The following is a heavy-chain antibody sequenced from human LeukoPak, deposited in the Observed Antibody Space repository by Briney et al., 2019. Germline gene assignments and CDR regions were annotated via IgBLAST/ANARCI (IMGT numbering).Heavy chain of an antibody. Sequence: PGGSLRLSCAASGFTFSSYSMNWVRQAPGKGLEWVSSISSSSSYIYYADSVKGRFTISGDNAKNSLYLQMNSLRAEDTAVYYCARDDYDILTGYAYWGQGTLVTVSS. V-gene: IGHV3-21*01. CDR2: ISSSSSYI. D-gene: IGHD3-9*01. CDR3: ARDDYDILTGYAY. J-gene: IGHJ4*02. CDR1: GFTFSSYS.